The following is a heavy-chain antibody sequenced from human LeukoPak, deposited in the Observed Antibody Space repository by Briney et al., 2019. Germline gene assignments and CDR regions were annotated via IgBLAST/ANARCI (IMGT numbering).Heavy chain of an antibody. CDR1: GFTFSGYS. CDR3: AREPYYYGMDV. CDR2: IRSSGSTI. V-gene: IGHV3-48*01. J-gene: IGHJ6*02. Sequence: GGSLRLSCAASGFTFSGYSMNWVRQAPGKGPEWVSYIRSSGSTIFYAESVKGRFTISRDNAKNSLYLQMSSLRAEDTAVYYCAREPYYYGMDVWGQGITVTVSS.